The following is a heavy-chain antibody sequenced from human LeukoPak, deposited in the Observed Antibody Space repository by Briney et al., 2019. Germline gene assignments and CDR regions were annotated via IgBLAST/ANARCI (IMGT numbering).Heavy chain of an antibody. Sequence: SETLSLTCAVYGGSFSGYYWSWIRQPPGKGLEWIGEINHSGSTNYNPSLKSRVTISVDTSKNQFSLKLSSVTAADTAVYYCARVDANSGTAGSRYYYGMDVWSQGTTVTVS. D-gene: IGHD4/OR15-4a*01. CDR2: INHSGST. CDR3: ARVDANSGTAGSRYYYGMDV. V-gene: IGHV4-34*01. J-gene: IGHJ6*02. CDR1: GGSFSGYY.